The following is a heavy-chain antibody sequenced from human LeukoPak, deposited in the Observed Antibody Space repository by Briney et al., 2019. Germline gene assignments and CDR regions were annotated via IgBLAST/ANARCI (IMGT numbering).Heavy chain of an antibody. CDR3: AKDITSGWSLDS. CDR2: IWYHGSDK. D-gene: IGHD6-19*01. Sequence: PGGSLRLSCAASGFTFTNYGMHWVRQAPGKGLEWVAFIWYHGSDKYYADSVKGRFTISRDNSKNTLSLQMNSLRPEDTAVYLCAKDITSGWSLDSWGQGTLVTVSS. CDR1: GFTFTNYG. V-gene: IGHV3-30*02. J-gene: IGHJ4*02.